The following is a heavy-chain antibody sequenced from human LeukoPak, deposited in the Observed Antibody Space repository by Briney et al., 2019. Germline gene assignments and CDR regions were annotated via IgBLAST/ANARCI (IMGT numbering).Heavy chain of an antibody. Sequence: SETLSLTCTVSGYSITTGYYWAWIRQPPGKGPEWIGSMYHNSGATFYSPSLESRVTISVDTSKNQLSLKLSSVTAADTAVYYCAREDGSGWPRYNWFDPWGQGTLVTVSS. J-gene: IGHJ5*02. V-gene: IGHV4-38-2*02. D-gene: IGHD6-19*01. CDR2: MYHNSGAT. CDR3: AREDGSGWPRYNWFDP. CDR1: GYSITTGYY.